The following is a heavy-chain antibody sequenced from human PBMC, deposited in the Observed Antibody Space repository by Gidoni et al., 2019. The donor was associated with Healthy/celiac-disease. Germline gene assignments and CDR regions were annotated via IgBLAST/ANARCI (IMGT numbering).Heavy chain of an antibody. D-gene: IGHD2-2*01. CDR3: ARDRWDIVVVPAAHDAFDI. V-gene: IGHV3-30-3*01. CDR1: GFTFSSSA. J-gene: IGHJ3*02. Sequence: QVQLVESGGGVVQPGRSLSLSCAASGFTFSSSAMHWVRQAPGKGLEWVAVISYDGSNKYYADSVKGRFTISRDNSKNTLYLQMNSLRAEDTAVYYCARDRWDIVVVPAAHDAFDIWGQGTMVTVSS. CDR2: ISYDGSNK.